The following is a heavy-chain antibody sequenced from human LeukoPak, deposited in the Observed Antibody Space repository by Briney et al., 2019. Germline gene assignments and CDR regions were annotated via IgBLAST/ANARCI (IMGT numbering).Heavy chain of an antibody. V-gene: IGHV6-1*01. D-gene: IGHD6-19*01. CDR1: GDSVSSNSAA. CDR2: TYYRSKWYN. CDR3: ARDSMAVADHYYYYMDV. J-gene: IGHJ6*03. Sequence: SQTLSLTCAISGDSVSSNSAAWNSIRQSPSRGLEWLGRTYYRSKWYNDYAVSVKSRITINPDTSKNQFSLQLNSVTPEDTAVYYCARDSMAVADHYYYYMDVWGKGTTVTVSS.